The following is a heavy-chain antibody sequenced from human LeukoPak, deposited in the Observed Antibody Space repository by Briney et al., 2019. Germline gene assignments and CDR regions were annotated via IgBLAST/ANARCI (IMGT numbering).Heavy chain of an antibody. CDR1: GFTFSSYG. V-gene: IGHV3-21*01. CDR2: ISSSSSYI. CDR3: ARDTA. J-gene: IGHJ5*02. Sequence: GRSLRLSCAASGFTFSSYGIHWARQAPGKGLEWVSSISSSSSYIYYADSVKGRFTISRDNAKNSLYLQMNSLRAEDTAVYYCARDTAWGQGTLVTVSS.